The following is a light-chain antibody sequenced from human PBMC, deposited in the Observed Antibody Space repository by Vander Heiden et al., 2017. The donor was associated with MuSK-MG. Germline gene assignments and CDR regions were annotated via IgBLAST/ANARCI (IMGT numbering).Light chain of an antibody. CDR3: SSYTSSSTPV. CDR1: SSDVGGYHY. CDR2: DVS. Sequence: QSSLTQPASVSGSPGQSITISCTGTSSDVGGYHYVSWYQQHAGKAPKLMIYDVSNRPSGVSNRFSGSKSGNTASLTISGLQAEDEADYYCSSYTSSSTPVFGGGTKLTVL. V-gene: IGLV2-14*01. J-gene: IGLJ3*02.